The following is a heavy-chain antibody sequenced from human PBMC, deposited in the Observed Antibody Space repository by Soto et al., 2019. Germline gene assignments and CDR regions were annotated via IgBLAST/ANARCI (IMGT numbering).Heavy chain of an antibody. J-gene: IGHJ4*02. V-gene: IGHV4-31*03. Sequence: QVQLQESGPGLVKPSQTLSLTCTVSGGSISSGGYYWSWIRQHPGKGLEWIGFIYYSGSTYYNPSLKSRVTISVDTTKNQFSLKLSSVTAADTAVYYCARAGEFSYFFDYWGQGTLVTVSS. CDR2: IYYSGST. CDR1: GGSISSGGYY. CDR3: ARAGEFSYFFDY. D-gene: IGHD3-10*01.